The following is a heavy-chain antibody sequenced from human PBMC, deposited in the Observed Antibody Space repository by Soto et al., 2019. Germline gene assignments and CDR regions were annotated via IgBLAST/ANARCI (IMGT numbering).Heavy chain of an antibody. V-gene: IGHV3-23*01. CDR2: ISGTGFST. CDR1: GFTFSSYA. D-gene: IGHD2-21*02. J-gene: IGHJ1*01. Sequence: EVQLLESGGGLVQPGGSLRLSCAASGFTFSSYAMNWVRQAPGKGLEWVSAISGTGFSTYYTDSVKGRFTISRDNSKNTLYPQMNSLRAEDTAVYYCAKVIVVVTADRGRYFQHWGQGTLVTVSS. CDR3: AKVIVVVTADRGRYFQH.